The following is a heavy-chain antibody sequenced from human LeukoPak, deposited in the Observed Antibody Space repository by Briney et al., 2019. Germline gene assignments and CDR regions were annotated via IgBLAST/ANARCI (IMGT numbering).Heavy chain of an antibody. J-gene: IGHJ4*02. D-gene: IGHD2-15*01. Sequence: PSETLSLTCAVYGGSFSGYYWSWIRQPPGKGLEWIGYIYSSGSTNYNPSLESRVTISVDTSKNQFSLKLSSVTAADTALYYCARHGSSRSPLNYWGQGTLVTVSS. V-gene: IGHV4-59*08. CDR2: IYSSGST. CDR3: ARHGSSRSPLNY. CDR1: GGSFSGYY.